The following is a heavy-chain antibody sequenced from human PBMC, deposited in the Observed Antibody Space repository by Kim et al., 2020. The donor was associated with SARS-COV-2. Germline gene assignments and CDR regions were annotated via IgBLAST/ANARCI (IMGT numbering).Heavy chain of an antibody. CDR3: AKNSAVAGRGYY. CDR1: GFTFSSYA. Sequence: GGSLRLSCAASGFTFSSYAMSWFRQAPGKGLEWVSAISGSGDSTYFADSVTGRFTISRDNSKNTLYLQMNSLRADDTAVYYCAKNSAVAGRGYYWGQGT. CDR2: ISGSGDST. D-gene: IGHD6-19*01. V-gene: IGHV3-23*01. J-gene: IGHJ4*02.